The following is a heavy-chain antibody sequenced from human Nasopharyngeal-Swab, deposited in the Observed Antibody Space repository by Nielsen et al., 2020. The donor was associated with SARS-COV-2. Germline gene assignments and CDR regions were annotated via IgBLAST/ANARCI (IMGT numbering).Heavy chain of an antibody. V-gene: IGHV4-4*02. Sequence: SETLSLTCAVSDGSISSSNWWSWVRQPPGKGLEWIGEIYHSGSTNYNPSLKSRVTISVDKSKNQFSLKLSSVTAADTAVYYCARDSDTIFGVAIDYWGQGTLVTVSS. CDR2: IYHSGST. J-gene: IGHJ4*02. D-gene: IGHD3-3*01. CDR3: ARDSDTIFGVAIDY. CDR1: DGSISSSNW.